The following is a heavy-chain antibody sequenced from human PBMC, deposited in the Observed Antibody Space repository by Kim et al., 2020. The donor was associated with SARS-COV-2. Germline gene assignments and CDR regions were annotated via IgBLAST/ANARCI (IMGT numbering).Heavy chain of an antibody. CDR2: ISGSGGSK. CDR1: GFTFSSYA. CDR3: AKELGVVAATLVDY. D-gene: IGHD2-15*01. V-gene: IGHV3-23*01. Sequence: GGSLRLSCAASGFTFSSYAMSWVRQAPGKGLEWVAAISGSGGSKYYADSVKGRFTISRDNSKNTLYLQMNSLRAEDTAVYYCAKELGVVAATLVDYWGQGTLVTVSS. J-gene: IGHJ4*02.